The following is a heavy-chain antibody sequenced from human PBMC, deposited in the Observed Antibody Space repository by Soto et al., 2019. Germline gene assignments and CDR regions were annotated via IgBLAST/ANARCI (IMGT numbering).Heavy chain of an antibody. V-gene: IGHV4-39*01. CDR3: ASGVLRFLEWLFDAFDI. J-gene: IGHJ3*02. D-gene: IGHD3-3*01. CDR1: GGSISSSSYY. Sequence: QLQLQESGPGLVKPSEALSLTCTVSGGSISSSSYYWGWIRQPPGKGLEWIGSIYYSGSTYYNPSLKSRVNISVDTSNNQCSLKLISVTAADTAVYYCASGVLRFLEWLFDAFDIWGQGTMVTVSS. CDR2: IYYSGST.